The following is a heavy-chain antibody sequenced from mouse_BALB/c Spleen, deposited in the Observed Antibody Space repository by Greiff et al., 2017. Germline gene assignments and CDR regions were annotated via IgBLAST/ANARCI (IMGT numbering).Heavy chain of an antibody. Sequence: EVKVEESGPGLVKPSQSLSLTCTVTGYSITSDYAWNWIRQFPGNKLEWMGYISYSGSTSYNPSLKSRISITRDTSKNQFFLQLNSVTTEDTATYYCARGRYGAYWGQGTLVTVSA. D-gene: IGHD2-14*01. CDR3: ARGRYGAY. CDR1: GYSITSDYA. V-gene: IGHV3-2*02. J-gene: IGHJ3*01. CDR2: ISYSGST.